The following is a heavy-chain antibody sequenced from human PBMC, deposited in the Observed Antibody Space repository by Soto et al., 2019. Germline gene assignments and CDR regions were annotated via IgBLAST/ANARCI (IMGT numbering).Heavy chain of an antibody. V-gene: IGHV3-11*01. Sequence: GGSLRLSCAATGFTFSHYYMSWIRPAPGKGLEWVPYISSSGSTIYYAESVKGRFTISRDNGKNSPYQQMNSLRAEDTAVYYCASRDFVVVVAATAPPDYYYYMDVWGKGTTVTVSS. J-gene: IGHJ6*03. CDR3: ASRDFVVVVAATAPPDYYYYMDV. CDR2: ISSSGSTI. CDR1: GFTFSHYY. D-gene: IGHD2-15*01.